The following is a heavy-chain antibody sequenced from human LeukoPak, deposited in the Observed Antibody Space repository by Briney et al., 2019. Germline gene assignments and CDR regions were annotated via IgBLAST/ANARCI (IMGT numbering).Heavy chain of an antibody. Sequence: SQTLSLTCAVSGGSISSGGYSWSWIRQPPGKGLEWIGYIYHSGSTYYNPSLKSRVTISVDRSTNQFSLKLSSVTAADTAVYYCARAVVPAAIGAFDIWGQGTMVTVSS. V-gene: IGHV4-30-2*01. CDR1: GGSISSGGYS. J-gene: IGHJ3*02. CDR2: IYHSGST. CDR3: ARAVVPAAIGAFDI. D-gene: IGHD2-2*01.